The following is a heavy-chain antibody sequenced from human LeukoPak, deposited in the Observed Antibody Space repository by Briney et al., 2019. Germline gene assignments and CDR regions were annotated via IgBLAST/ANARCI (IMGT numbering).Heavy chain of an antibody. CDR2: ITAYNDNT. Sequence: ASVTVSCKASGYTFASYGISWVRQAPGQGLAWMGWITAYNDNTTYAQKLQGRVTMTTDTSTSTAYMELRSLRSDDTAVYYCARALLWFGEPSHIDYWGQGTLVTASA. D-gene: IGHD3-10*01. CDR3: ARALLWFGEPSHIDY. V-gene: IGHV1-18*01. J-gene: IGHJ4*02. CDR1: GYTFASYG.